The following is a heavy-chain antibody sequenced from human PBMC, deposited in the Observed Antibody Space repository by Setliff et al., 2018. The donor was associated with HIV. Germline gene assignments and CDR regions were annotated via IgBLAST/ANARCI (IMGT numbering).Heavy chain of an antibody. CDR3: ARASSLLWFGELLG. Sequence: GSLRLSCAASGFTFSSYSMNWVRQAPGKGLEWVSYISSSSSTIYYADSVKGRFTISRDNAKNSLYLQMNSLRAEDTALYYCARASSLLWFGELLGWGQGTLVTVSS. CDR1: GFTFSSYS. V-gene: IGHV3-48*04. J-gene: IGHJ4*02. D-gene: IGHD3-10*01. CDR2: ISSSSSTI.